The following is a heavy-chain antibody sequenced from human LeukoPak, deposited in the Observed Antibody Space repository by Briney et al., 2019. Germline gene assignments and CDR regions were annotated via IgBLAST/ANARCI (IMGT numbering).Heavy chain of an antibody. CDR2: MNPNSGNT. J-gene: IGHJ4*02. D-gene: IGHD2-2*01. CDR1: GDAFTKYD. V-gene: IGHV1-8*03. Sequence: ASVKVSCKASGDAFTKYDINWMRQATGQGFEWIGKMNPNSGNTGYVQKFQGRVTITWDTSITTAFLEVTSLKSEDTAVYYCARGRCVGSPNCYYFDSWGRGTLVTVSS. CDR3: ARGRCVGSPNCYYFDS.